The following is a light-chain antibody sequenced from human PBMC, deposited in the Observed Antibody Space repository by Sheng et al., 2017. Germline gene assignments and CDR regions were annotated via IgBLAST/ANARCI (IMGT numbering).Light chain of an antibody. V-gene: IGKV1-12*02. J-gene: IGKJ4*01. CDR2: AAS. Sequence: DIQMTQAPSSVSASVGDRVSISCRASEEVSTWLAWYQQKPGXAPKLLVYAASSLHPGVPSRFSATGSGTNFSLFIGSLQPEDFATYYCQQAYSFPSTFGGGTEGG. CDR3: QQAYSFPST. CDR1: EEVSTW.